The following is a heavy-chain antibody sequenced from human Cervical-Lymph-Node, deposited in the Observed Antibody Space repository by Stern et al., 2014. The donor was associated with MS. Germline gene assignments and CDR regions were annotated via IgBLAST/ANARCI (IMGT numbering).Heavy chain of an antibody. D-gene: IGHD1-1*01. CDR2: ITNVGST. V-gene: IGHV3-53*01. Sequence: EVPLVESGGGVIQPGGSLRLSCTASGFTVSRGYMTWVRQAPGKGLAWVSLITNVGSTFYTDSVKGRFTISRDDSKNTVYLHMTSLRAEDTAMYYCARDTSSPERSDWWGQGTLVTVSS. J-gene: IGHJ4*02. CDR3: ARDTSSPERSDW. CDR1: GFTVSRGY.